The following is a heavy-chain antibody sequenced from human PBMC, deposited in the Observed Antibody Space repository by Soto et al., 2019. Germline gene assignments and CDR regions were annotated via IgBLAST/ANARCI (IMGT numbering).Heavy chain of an antibody. CDR1: GGSISSSSYY. Sequence: QLLESGPGLVKPSETLSLTCTVSGGSISSSSYYWGWIRQPPGKGLEWIGSIYYSGSTYYNPSLKSRVTISVDTSKNQFSLKLSSVTAADTAVYYCAGGIQLWLPFDYWGQGTLVTVSS. J-gene: IGHJ4*02. D-gene: IGHD5-18*01. CDR3: AGGIQLWLPFDY. V-gene: IGHV4-39*01. CDR2: IYYSGST.